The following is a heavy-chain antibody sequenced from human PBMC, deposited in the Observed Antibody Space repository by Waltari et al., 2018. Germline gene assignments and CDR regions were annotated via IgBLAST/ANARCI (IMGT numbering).Heavy chain of an antibody. D-gene: IGHD6-13*01. CDR3: ARDSYRKERQLVHLGAY. CDR2: ISSSSSTI. J-gene: IGHJ4*02. CDR1: GFPFSSYS. Sequence: EVQLVESGGGLVQPGGSLRLSCAASGFPFSSYSMNWVRQAPGKGLEWVSYISSSSSTIYYADSVKGRFTISRDNAKNSLYLQMNSLRAEDTAVYYCARDSYRKERQLVHLGAYWGQGTLVTVSS. V-gene: IGHV3-48*01.